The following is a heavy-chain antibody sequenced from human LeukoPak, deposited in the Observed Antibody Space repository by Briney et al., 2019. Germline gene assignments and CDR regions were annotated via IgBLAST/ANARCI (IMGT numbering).Heavy chain of an antibody. CDR2: IYSGGST. J-gene: IGHJ3*02. D-gene: IGHD3-22*01. V-gene: IGHV3-66*01. CDR3: ARAPFTYDSSGDSFDI. CDR1: GFTSSSFA. Sequence: GGSLRLSCAASGFTSSSFAMSWVRQAPGKGLEWVSVIYSGGSTYYADSVKGRFTVSRDNSKNTLYLQMNSLRAEDTAVYYCARAPFTYDSSGDSFDIWGQGTMVTVSS.